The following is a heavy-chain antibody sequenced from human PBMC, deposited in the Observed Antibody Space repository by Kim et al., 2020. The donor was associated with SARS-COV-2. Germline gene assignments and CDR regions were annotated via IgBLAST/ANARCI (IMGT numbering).Heavy chain of an antibody. Sequence: KGRFTISRDNAKNSLYLQMNSLRAEDTAVYYCARDNGRFGEFAYYYYMDVWGKGTTVTVSS. J-gene: IGHJ6*03. D-gene: IGHD3-10*01. V-gene: IGHV3-11*06. CDR3: ARDNGRFGEFAYYYYMDV.